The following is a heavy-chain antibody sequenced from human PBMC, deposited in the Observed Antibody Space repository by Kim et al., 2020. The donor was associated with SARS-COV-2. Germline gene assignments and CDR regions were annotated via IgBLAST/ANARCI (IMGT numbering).Heavy chain of an antibody. CDR3: ARLGSSAPSEFYGMDV. J-gene: IGHJ6*02. D-gene: IGHD6-6*01. CDR1: GYSFTSYW. Sequence: GESLKISCKGSGYSFTSYWIGWVRQMPGKGLEWMGIIYPGDSDTRYSPSFQGQVTISADKSISTAYLQWSSLKASDTAMYYCARLGSSAPSEFYGMDVWGQGTTVTVSS. CDR2: IYPGDSDT. V-gene: IGHV5-51*01.